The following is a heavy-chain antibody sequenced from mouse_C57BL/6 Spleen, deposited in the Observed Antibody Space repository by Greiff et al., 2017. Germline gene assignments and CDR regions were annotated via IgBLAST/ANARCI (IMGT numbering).Heavy chain of an antibody. CDR1: GFTFSSYG. J-gene: IGHJ3*01. V-gene: IGHV5-6*01. D-gene: IGHD2-1*01. CDR2: ISSGGSYT. Sequence: EVKLMESGGDLVKPGGSLQLSCAASGFTFSSYGMSWVRQTPDKRLEWVATISSGGSYTYYPDSVKGRFTISRDNAKNTLYLQMSSLKSEDTAMYYCARDAVGNFFAYWGQGTLVTVSA. CDR3: ARDAVGNFFAY.